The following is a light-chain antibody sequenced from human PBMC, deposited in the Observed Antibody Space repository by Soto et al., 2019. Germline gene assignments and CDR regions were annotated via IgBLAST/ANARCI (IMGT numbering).Light chain of an antibody. V-gene: IGKV1-39*01. J-gene: IGKJ1*01. CDR3: QQYNGWPWT. CDR1: QSISSY. Sequence: DIQMTQSPSSLSASVGDRVTITCRASQSISSYLNWYQHKPGKAPNLLIYAATTLQSGVPSRFSGSGSGTDFTLTITGLQSEDFAVYYCQQYNGWPWTFGLGTKVDIK. CDR2: AAT.